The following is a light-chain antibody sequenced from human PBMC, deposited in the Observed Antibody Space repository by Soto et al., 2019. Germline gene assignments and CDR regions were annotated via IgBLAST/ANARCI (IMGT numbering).Light chain of an antibody. CDR2: GAT. Sequence: EIVLTQSPGTLSLSPGERATLSCRASQSVSSSYLAWYQQKPGQAPRLLVYGATSRATGIPDRFSGSGSGTDFPLTSSRLEHDDFAYYYCQQYGSSRTFGQGTKVEIK. CDR1: QSVSSSY. V-gene: IGKV3-20*01. J-gene: IGKJ1*01. CDR3: QQYGSSRT.